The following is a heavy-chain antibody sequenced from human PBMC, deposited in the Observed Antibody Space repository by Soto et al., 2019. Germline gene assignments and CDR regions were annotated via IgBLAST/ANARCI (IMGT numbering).Heavy chain of an antibody. CDR1: GFTFSSYW. J-gene: IGHJ4*02. V-gene: IGHV3-74*01. D-gene: IGHD6-19*01. Sequence: EVQLVESGGGLVQPGGSLRLSCAASGFTFSSYWMHWVRQAPGKGLVWVSRINSDGSSTSYADSVKGRFTISRDNAKNTLYLQRNSLRAEDTAVYYCDVAVAGPTAIGYLGQGTLVAVSS. CDR2: INSDGSST. CDR3: DVAVAGPTAIGY.